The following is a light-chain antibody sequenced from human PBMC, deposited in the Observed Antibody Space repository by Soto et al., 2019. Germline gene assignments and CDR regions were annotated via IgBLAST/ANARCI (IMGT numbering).Light chain of an antibody. Sequence: QSALTQPASVSGSPGQSITISCTGTGSDVGGYEYVSWYQQHPGKVPKLMIYEVSDRPSGVSTRFSGSKSGNTASLTISGLQAEDEADYYCASYTSTYTYVFRSGTKVTLL. V-gene: IGLV2-14*01. CDR2: EVS. CDR3: ASYTSTYTYV. CDR1: GSDVGGYEY. J-gene: IGLJ1*01.